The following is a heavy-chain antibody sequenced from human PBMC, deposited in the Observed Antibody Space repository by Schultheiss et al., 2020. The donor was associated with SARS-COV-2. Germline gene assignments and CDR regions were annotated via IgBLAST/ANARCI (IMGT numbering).Heavy chain of an antibody. J-gene: IGHJ3*02. CDR1: GDSVSSNSAA. Sequence: SQTLSLTCAIPGDSVSSNSAAWNWIRQSPSRGLEWLGRTYYRSKWYNDYAVSVKSRITINPDTSKNQFSLQLNSVTPEDTAVYYCARERLYDSSGYGTGAFDIWGQGTMVTVSS. V-gene: IGHV6-1*01. D-gene: IGHD3-22*01. CDR2: TYYRSKWYN. CDR3: ARERLYDSSGYGTGAFDI.